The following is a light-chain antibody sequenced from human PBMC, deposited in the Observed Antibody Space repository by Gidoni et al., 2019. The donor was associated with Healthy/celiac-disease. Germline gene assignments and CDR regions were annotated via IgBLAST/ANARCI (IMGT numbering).Light chain of an antibody. CDR3: QQYDNLPRT. CDR1: QDISNY. J-gene: IGKJ4*01. CDR2: DAS. Sequence: DIQMTQSPSSLSASVGDRVTITSQASQDISNYLNWYQQKPGKAPKLLIYDASNLETGVPSRFSGSGSGTDFTFTISSLQPEDIATYYCQQYDNLPRTFGGGTKVGIK. V-gene: IGKV1-33*01.